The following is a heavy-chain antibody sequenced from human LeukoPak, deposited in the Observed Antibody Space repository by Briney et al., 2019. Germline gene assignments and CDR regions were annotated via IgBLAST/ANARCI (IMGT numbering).Heavy chain of an antibody. CDR2: ISYDGSNK. D-gene: IGHD5-24*01. CDR3: ARARFGYNRGPFDY. V-gene: IGHV3-30-3*01. J-gene: IGHJ4*02. CDR1: GFIFSSYA. Sequence: GGSLRLSCAASGFIFSSYAMHWVRQAPGKGLEWVAFISYDGSNKHYAEPVQGRFTISRDNSKNTLYPQMNSLRPEDTAVYYCARARFGYNRGPFDYWGQGILVTVSS.